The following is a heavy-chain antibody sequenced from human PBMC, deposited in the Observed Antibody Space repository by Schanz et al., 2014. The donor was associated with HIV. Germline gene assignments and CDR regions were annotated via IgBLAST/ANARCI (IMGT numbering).Heavy chain of an antibody. CDR1: EFIFSSYG. CDR2: ISNDGSNE. V-gene: IGHV3-30*03. D-gene: IGHD6-6*01. CDR3: ASTVYPYTGSSDYYYGMDV. Sequence: QVQVVESGGGVVQPGRSLRLSCAASEFIFSSYGIHWVRQAPGKGLEWVAVISNDGSNEYYADSVKGRFTISRDNSKKALYLQMNSLRVEDTAVYYCASTVYPYTGSSDYYYGMDVWGQGTTVTVSS. J-gene: IGHJ6*02.